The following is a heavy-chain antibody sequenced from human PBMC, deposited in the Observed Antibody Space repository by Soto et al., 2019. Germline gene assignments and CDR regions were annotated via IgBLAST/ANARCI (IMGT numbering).Heavy chain of an antibody. CDR1: GFTFSSYA. J-gene: IGHJ5*02. CDR2: ISGSGGST. Sequence: GGSLRLSCAASGFTFSSYAMSWVRQAPGKGLEWVSAISGSGGSTYYADSVKGRFTISRDNSKNTLYLQMNSLRAEDTAVYYCAKRRRFLEWLSNEFDPWGQGTLVTVSS. D-gene: IGHD3-3*01. CDR3: AKRRRFLEWLSNEFDP. V-gene: IGHV3-23*01.